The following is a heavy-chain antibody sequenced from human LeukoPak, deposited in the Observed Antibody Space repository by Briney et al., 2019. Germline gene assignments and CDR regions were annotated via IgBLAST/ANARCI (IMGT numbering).Heavy chain of an antibody. D-gene: IGHD6-19*01. Sequence: GASVKVSCKASRYTFTSYGISWVRQAPGQELECMGWISAYNGNTNYAQKVQGRVTMTTDTSTSTAYMELRSLKSDDTAVYFCARGGNGWSFDYWGEGTLVTVSS. V-gene: IGHV1-18*01. J-gene: IGHJ4*02. CDR2: ISAYNGNT. CDR1: RYTFTSYG. CDR3: ARGGNGWSFDY.